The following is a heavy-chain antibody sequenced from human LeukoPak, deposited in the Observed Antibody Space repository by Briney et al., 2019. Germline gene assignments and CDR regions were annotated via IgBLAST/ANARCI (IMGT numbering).Heavy chain of an antibody. CDR2: IYHIGIT. CDR3: ARVMGYGARGVPGGLDY. Sequence: SETLSLTCAVSGGSISSSNWWSWVRQPPGKGLEWIGEIYHIGITNYNPSLKSRVTISVDKSKNQFSLKLSSVTAADTAVYYCARVMGYGARGVPGGLDYWGQGTLVTVSS. J-gene: IGHJ4*02. D-gene: IGHD4/OR15-4a*01. CDR1: GGSISSSNW. V-gene: IGHV4-4*02.